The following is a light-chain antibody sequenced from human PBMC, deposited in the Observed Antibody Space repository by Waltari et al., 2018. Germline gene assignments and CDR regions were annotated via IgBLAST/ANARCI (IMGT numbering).Light chain of an antibody. V-gene: IGLV2-14*01. Sequence: QSALAQPASVSGSPGQSLTISSTGTSSGVGGTTVVSWYQHHPGKAPKLILYDVSRWPSGVSNRFSGSKSGNTASLTISGLQAEDEADYYCSSYTTISTTVFGGGTKVTVL. CDR1: SSGVGGTTV. J-gene: IGLJ2*01. CDR3: SSYTTISTTV. CDR2: DVS.